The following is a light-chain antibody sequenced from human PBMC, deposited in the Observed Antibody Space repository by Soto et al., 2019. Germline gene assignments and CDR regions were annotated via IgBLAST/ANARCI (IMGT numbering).Light chain of an antibody. CDR1: QSISRG. J-gene: IGKJ1*01. Sequence: DIQMTQSPSTLSSSVGDRVTITCRASQSISRGLAWYQQKPGKAPNLLIYDDSTLESGVPSRFSGSGSGTEFTLTISCLHPDDFATYYCQHYSSVWAFGQGTKVDIK. V-gene: IGKV1-5*01. CDR2: DDS. CDR3: QHYSSVWA.